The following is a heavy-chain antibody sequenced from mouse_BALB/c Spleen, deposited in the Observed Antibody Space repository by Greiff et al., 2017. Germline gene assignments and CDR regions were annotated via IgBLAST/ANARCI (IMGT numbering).Heavy chain of an antibody. CDR2: ISYSGST. Sequence: EVKVEESGPGLVKPSQSLSLTCTVTGYSITSDYAWNWIRQFPGNKLEWMGYISYSGSTSYNPTLKSRISITRDTSKNQFFLQLNSVTTEDTATYYCASQRGSSGYYAMDYWGQGTSVTVSS. V-gene: IGHV3-2*02. CDR3: ASQRGSSGYYAMDY. D-gene: IGHD1-1*01. CDR1: GYSITSDYA. J-gene: IGHJ4*01.